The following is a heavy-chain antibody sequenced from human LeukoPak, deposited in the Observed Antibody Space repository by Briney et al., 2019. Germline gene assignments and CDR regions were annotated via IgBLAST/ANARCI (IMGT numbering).Heavy chain of an antibody. V-gene: IGHV3-66*02. CDR1: GFTVSSNF. CDR3: AMSSYYDSSGYFDH. CDR2: LYRGSTT. Sequence: GGSLRLSCAASGFTVSSNFMSWVRQAPGKGLEWVSVLYRGSTTYYADSVKGRFTISRDNSKNTLYLQMNSLRPEDTAVYYCAMSSYYDSSGYFDHWGQGTQVTVSS. J-gene: IGHJ4*02. D-gene: IGHD3-22*01.